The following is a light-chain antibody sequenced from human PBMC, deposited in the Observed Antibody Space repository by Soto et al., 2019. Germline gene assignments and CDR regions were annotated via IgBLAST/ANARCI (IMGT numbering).Light chain of an antibody. CDR2: RRN. V-gene: IGLV1-47*01. J-gene: IGLJ2*01. Sequence: QSVLTQPPSASGTPGQRVTISCSGSSSNIGSNYIYWYHHLPGTAPKLLIYRRNQRPSGVPDRLSGSKSGTSASQAISGLRSEDEAEYYCAPWDDSLSAHVLFGGGTKLTVL. CDR3: APWDDSLSAHVL. CDR1: SSNIGSNY.